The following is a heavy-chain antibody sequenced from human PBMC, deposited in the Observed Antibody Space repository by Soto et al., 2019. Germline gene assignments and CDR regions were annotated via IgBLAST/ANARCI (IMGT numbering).Heavy chain of an antibody. CDR2: IYHSGST. Sequence: SEALSLTCAVSGGSISSSNWWSWVRQPPGKGLEWIGEIYHSGSTNYNPSLKSRVTISVDKSKNQFSLKLSSVTAADTAVYYCARDHAGTGAYYYYGMDVWGQGTTVT. J-gene: IGHJ6*02. CDR3: ARDHAGTGAYYYYGMDV. V-gene: IGHV4-4*02. CDR1: GGSISSSNW. D-gene: IGHD7-27*01.